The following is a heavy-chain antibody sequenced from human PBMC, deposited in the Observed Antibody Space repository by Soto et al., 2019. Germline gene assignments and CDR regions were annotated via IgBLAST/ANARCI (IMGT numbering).Heavy chain of an antibody. D-gene: IGHD3-22*01. CDR3: AKVQYYYSSCYFVAPSLDY. CDR1: GFTFSNYA. J-gene: IGHJ4*02. Sequence: EVQLLESGGGFVQPGGSLRLPCAASGFTFSNYAMSWVPQAPGKGLQWVSAISGRGGSTYYADSVKGRLTISRDTSKNTLHLQTNSLRAEDTGLYYCAKVQYYYSSCYFVAPSLDYWGQGALVIVSS. CDR2: ISGRGGST. V-gene: IGHV3-23*01.